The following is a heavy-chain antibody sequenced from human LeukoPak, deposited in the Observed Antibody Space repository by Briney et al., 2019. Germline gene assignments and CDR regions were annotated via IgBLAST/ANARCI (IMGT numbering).Heavy chain of an antibody. CDR3: ARVTDRRYYYDSSGYYPDAFDI. D-gene: IGHD3-22*01. CDR2: ISYDGSNK. J-gene: IGHJ3*02. CDR1: GFTFSSYG. V-gene: IGHV3-30*03. Sequence: GGSLRLSCAASGFTFSSYGMHWVRQAPGKGLEWVAVISYDGSNKYYADSVKGRFTISRDNAKNSLYLQMNSLRAEDTAVYYCARVTDRRYYYDSSGYYPDAFDIWGQGTMVTVSS.